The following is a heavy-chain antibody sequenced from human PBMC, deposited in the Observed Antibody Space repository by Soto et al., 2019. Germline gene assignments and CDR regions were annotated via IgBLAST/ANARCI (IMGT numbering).Heavy chain of an antibody. CDR3: AIENYYNMDV. Sequence: QVQLVESGGGLVKPGGSLRLSCAASGFIFSDYYMTWIRQSPGKGLEWISYISNSGITNYADSVKGRFTISRDNVKNSLYVQMESFRAEDTAVYYCAIENYYNMDVWGQGTTVTVSS. V-gene: IGHV3-11*05. J-gene: IGHJ6*02. CDR1: GFIFSDYY. CDR2: ISNSGIT.